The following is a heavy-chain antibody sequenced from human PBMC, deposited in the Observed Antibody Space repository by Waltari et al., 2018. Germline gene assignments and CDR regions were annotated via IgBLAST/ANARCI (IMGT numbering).Heavy chain of an antibody. CDR1: GGSIRSYY. V-gene: IGHV4-4*07. J-gene: IGHJ3*01. D-gene: IGHD1-1*01. CDR3: TRERRQLELVASFDV. CDR2: IYSSGST. Sequence: QVQLQESGPGLVKSSETLSLTCTISGGSIRSYYWSWIRQPAGKGLEWIGRIYSSGSTNYSPSLDSRVSMSIDTSTNQFSLKLKSVTAAYTAIYYCTRERRQLELVASFDVWGHGTKVSVSS.